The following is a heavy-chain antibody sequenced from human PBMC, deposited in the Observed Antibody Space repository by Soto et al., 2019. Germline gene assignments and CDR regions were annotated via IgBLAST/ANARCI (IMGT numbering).Heavy chain of an antibody. CDR1: GGTFSSYA. D-gene: IGHD6-6*01. V-gene: IGHV1-69*06. J-gene: IGHJ5*02. CDR3: ARDRYSSSVPTLCKNWFDP. CDR2: IIPFFGTA. Sequence: VASVKVSCKASGGTFSSYAISWVRQAPGQGLEWMGGIIPFFGTANYAQKFQGRVTITADKSTSTAYMELSSLRSEDTAVYYCARDRYSSSVPTLCKNWFDPWGQGTLVTVSS.